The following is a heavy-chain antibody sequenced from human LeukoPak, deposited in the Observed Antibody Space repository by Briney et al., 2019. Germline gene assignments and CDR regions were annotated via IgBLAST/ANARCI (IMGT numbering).Heavy chain of an antibody. CDR2: IYYSGST. J-gene: IGHJ4*02. CDR3: VRGTYCGGDCYSIDF. V-gene: IGHV4-59*08. D-gene: IGHD2-21*02. CDR1: GGSISSYY. Sequence: SETLSLTCTVSGGSISSYYWSWVRQPPGKGLEWIGYIYYSGSTNYNPSLKSRVTISVDTSKNQFSLKLSSVTAADTAVYYCVRGTYCGGDCYSIDFWGQGTLVTVSS.